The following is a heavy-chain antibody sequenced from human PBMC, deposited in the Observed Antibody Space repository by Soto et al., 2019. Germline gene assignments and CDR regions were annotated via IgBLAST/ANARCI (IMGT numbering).Heavy chain of an antibody. Sequence: SETMSHTSSVADASIDNVGCFWSWKKQSPGKGLEWIGHIHNSGSPYYNPSLKSRVTISVDTSKNQFSLKLTSVTAADAALYYCARDLFDSSDYTTNWFDPWGQGTLVTVSS. CDR3: ARDLFDSSDYTTNWFDP. CDR1: DASIDNVGCF. V-gene: IGHV4-30-2*03. CDR2: IHNSGSP. D-gene: IGHD3-22*01. J-gene: IGHJ5*02.